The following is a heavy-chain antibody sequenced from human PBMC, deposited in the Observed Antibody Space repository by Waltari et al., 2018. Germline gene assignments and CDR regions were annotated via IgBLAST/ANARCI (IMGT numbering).Heavy chain of an antibody. V-gene: IGHV3-7*01. CDR1: GFTFSSYW. Sequence: EVQLVESGGGLVQPGGSLRLSCAASGFTFSSYWMSWVRQAPGKGLEWVANIKQDGSEKYYVDSVKGRVTISRDNAKNSLYLQMNSLRAEDTAVYYCARDPCSGGSCYPHSWGQGTLVTVSS. D-gene: IGHD2-15*01. CDR2: IKQDGSEK. J-gene: IGHJ4*02. CDR3: ARDPCSGGSCYPHS.